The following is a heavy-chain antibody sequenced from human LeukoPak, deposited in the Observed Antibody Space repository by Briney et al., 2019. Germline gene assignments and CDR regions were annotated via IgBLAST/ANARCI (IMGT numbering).Heavy chain of an antibody. Sequence: PGGSLRLSCAASGFSFRDSAMHWVRQAPGKGLECVSAISSNGRNTYYANSVKGRFTISRDNSKNTLYLQMGSLRAENMGVYYCARGGSVFLEVRDWGQGTLVTVSS. CDR3: ARGGSVFLEVRD. J-gene: IGHJ4*02. CDR2: ISSNGRNT. D-gene: IGHD3-3*01. CDR1: GFSFRDSA. V-gene: IGHV3-64*01.